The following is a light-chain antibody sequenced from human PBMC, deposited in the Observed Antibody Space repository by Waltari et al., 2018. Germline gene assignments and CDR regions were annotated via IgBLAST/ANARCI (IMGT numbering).Light chain of an antibody. J-gene: IGKJ1*01. CDR3: QQYNNWPSWT. CDR2: GAS. V-gene: IGKV3-15*01. Sequence: EIVMTQSPATLSVSPGERATLSCRASQSVRSNLAWYQQKPGQAPRLLIYGASTRATCIPARFSGSGSGTEVTLTISSLQSEEFAVYYCQQYNNWPSWTFGQGTKVEIK. CDR1: QSVRSN.